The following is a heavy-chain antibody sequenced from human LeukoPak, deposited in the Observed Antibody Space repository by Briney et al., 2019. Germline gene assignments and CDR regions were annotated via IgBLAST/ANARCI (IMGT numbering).Heavy chain of an antibody. CDR3: ARAAVNLHPNHYYYMDV. CDR2: MNPYNGNT. Sequence: ASVKVSCKASGYTFTSYDINWVRQATGQGLEWGGWMNPYNGNTGYAQKFEGRVIMTRDTSISTAYLELSSLTSEDTAVYYCARAAVNLHPNHYYYMDVWGKGTTVTVSS. CDR1: GYTFTSYD. J-gene: IGHJ6*03. V-gene: IGHV1-8*01.